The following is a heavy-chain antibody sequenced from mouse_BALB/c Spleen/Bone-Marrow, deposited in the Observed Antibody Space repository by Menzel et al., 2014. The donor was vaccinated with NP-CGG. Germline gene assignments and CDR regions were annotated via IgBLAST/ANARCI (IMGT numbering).Heavy chain of an antibody. CDR3: ARSGGYDYFDY. D-gene: IGHD2-2*01. CDR1: GYTFTDYA. CDR2: ISTYYGDA. V-gene: IGHV1S137*01. Sequence: QVQLQQSGAELVRPGASVKISCKGSGYTFTDYAMHWVKQSHAKSLEWTGVISTYYGDASYNQKFKGKATMTVDKSSSKAYKELARLKSEDSAIYYCARSGGYDYFDYWGQGTTLTVSS. J-gene: IGHJ2*01.